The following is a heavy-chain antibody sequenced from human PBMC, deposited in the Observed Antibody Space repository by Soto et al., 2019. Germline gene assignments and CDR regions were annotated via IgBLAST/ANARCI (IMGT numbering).Heavy chain of an antibody. CDR3: ARGAASLDY. CDR2: IKQDGSEK. J-gene: IGHJ4*02. CDR1: GFTFSDYY. V-gene: IGHV3-7*03. D-gene: IGHD2-2*01. Sequence: VQLVESGGGLVKPGGSLRLSCAASGFTFSDYYMSWFRQAPGKGLEWVANIKQDGSEKYYVDSVKGRFTISRDNAKNSLYLQMNSLRAEDTAVYYCARGAASLDYWGQGTLVTVSS.